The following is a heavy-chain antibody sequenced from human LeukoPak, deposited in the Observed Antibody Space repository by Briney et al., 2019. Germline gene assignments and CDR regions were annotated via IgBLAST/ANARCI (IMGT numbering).Heavy chain of an antibody. D-gene: IGHD2-2*01. V-gene: IGHV1-24*01. J-gene: IGHJ4*02. CDR2: FDPEDGET. Sequence: ASVKVSCKVSGYTLTELSMHWVRQAPGKGLEWMGGFDPEDGETIYAQKFQGRVTITTDESTSTAYMELSSLRSEDTAVYYCAREAAYCSSTSCYPYWGQGTLVTVSS. CDR3: AREAAYCSSTSCYPY. CDR1: GYTLTELS.